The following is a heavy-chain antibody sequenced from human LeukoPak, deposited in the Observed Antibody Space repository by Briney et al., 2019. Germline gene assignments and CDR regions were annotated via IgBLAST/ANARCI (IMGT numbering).Heavy chain of an antibody. CDR3: ARGGAYDSSDRDAFDI. CDR1: GFTFSTYR. D-gene: IGHD3-22*01. V-gene: IGHV3-7*01. J-gene: IGHJ3*02. Sequence: PGGSLRLSCAASGFTFSTYRMSWVRQAPGKGLEWVANINQDGTEKYYVDSVKGRFTISRDDAKRSLYLQMNSLRAEDTAVYYCARGGAYDSSDRDAFDIWGQGTMVIVSS. CDR2: INQDGTEK.